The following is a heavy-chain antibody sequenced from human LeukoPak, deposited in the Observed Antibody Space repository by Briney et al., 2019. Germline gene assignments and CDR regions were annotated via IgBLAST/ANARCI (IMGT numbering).Heavy chain of an antibody. CDR2: IYYSGST. J-gene: IGHJ4*02. Sequence: PSETLSLTCTVSGGSISSSSYYWGWIRQPPGKGLEWIGSIYYSGSTYYNPSLKSRVTISVDTSKNQFSLKLSSVTAADTAVYYCAREAAAGTSYYWGQGTLVTVSS. CDR3: AREAAAGTSYY. V-gene: IGHV4-39*07. D-gene: IGHD6-13*01. CDR1: GGSISSSSYY.